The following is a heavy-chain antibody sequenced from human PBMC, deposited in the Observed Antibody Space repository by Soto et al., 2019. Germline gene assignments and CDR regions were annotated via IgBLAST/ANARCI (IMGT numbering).Heavy chain of an antibody. V-gene: IGHV1-3*01. CDR1: GYTFTSYS. D-gene: IGHD3-16*01. CDR2: INAGISNT. J-gene: IGHJ4*02. CDR3: AREGVGASFDY. Sequence: QVQLVQSGAEVKKPGASVKVSCKTSGYTFTSYSVHWMRQAPGQRLEWMAWINAGISNTKYSQKFQGRVTITRDTSASTAYMELSSLTSEDTAVYYCAREGVGASFDYRGQGTQVTVSS.